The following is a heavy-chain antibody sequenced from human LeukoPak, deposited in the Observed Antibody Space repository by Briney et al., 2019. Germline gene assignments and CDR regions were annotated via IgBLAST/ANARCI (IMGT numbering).Heavy chain of an antibody. J-gene: IGHJ4*02. CDR2: ISGSGGST. CDR1: GFTFSSYA. V-gene: IGHV3-23*01. CDR3: AKDSILGYCSSTSCPKGHFDY. Sequence: GGSLRLSCAASGFTFSSYAMSWVRQAPGKGLEWVSAISGSGGSTYYADSVKGRFTISRDNSKNTLYLQMNSLRAEDTAVYYCAKDSILGYCSSTSCPKGHFDYWGQGTLVTVSS. D-gene: IGHD2-2*01.